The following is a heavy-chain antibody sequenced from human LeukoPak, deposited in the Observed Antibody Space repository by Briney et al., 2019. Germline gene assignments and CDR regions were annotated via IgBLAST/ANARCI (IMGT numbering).Heavy chain of an antibody. D-gene: IGHD3-3*01. J-gene: IGHJ4*02. V-gene: IGHV4-39*07. Sequence: SETLSLTCTVSGGSISSSSYYWGWIRQPPGKGLEWIGSIYHSGSTYYNPSLKSRVTISVDTSKNQFSLKLNSVTAADTAVYYCARDRGGVVSPFDYWGQGVLVTVSS. CDR1: GGSISSSSYY. CDR2: IYHSGST. CDR3: ARDRGGVVSPFDY.